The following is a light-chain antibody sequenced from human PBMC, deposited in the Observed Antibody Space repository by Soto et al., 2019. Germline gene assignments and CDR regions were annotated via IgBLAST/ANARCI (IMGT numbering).Light chain of an antibody. V-gene: IGKV3-11*01. J-gene: IGKJ5*01. CDR2: DAF. CDR1: LSVSVY. CDR3: QQRHYGPPMG. Sequence: LMKCPATLRLSPEERATLSSRASLSVSVYLDWYQQKPGQAPRLVIYDAFNRATGIPARFSGSGSGTDFTLTISCREPEDFAVYYRQQRHYGPPMGVGPGTRLEIK.